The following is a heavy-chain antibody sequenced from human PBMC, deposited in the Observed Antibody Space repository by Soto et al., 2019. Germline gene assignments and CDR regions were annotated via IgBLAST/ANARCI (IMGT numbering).Heavy chain of an antibody. Sequence: QVQLVQSGAEVKKPGSSVKVSCKASGGTSSSYAISWVRQAPGQGLEWMGGIIPIFGTANYAQKFQGRVTITADESTSTAYMELSSLRSEDTAVYYCARHIVGATSYYYYGMDVWGQGTTVTVSS. CDR2: IIPIFGTA. V-gene: IGHV1-69*01. D-gene: IGHD1-26*01. CDR1: GGTSSSYA. J-gene: IGHJ6*02. CDR3: ARHIVGATSYYYYGMDV.